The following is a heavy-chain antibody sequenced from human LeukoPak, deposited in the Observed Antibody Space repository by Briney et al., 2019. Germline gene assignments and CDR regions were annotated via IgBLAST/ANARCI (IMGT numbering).Heavy chain of an antibody. Sequence: ETLSLTCTVSGYSISSGYYWGWIRQPPGKGLEWVGRIKSKTDGGTTDYAAPVKGRFTISRDDSKNTLYLQMNSLKTEDTAVYYCTTDQVDYGGRYFDYWGQGTLVTVSS. D-gene: IGHD4-17*01. CDR2: IKSKTDGGTT. CDR3: TTDQVDYGGRYFDY. J-gene: IGHJ4*02. CDR1: GYSISSGYY. V-gene: IGHV3-15*01.